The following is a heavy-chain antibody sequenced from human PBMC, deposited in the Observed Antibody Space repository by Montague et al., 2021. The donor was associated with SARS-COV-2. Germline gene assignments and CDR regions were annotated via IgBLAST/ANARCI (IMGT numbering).Heavy chain of an antibody. V-gene: IGHV4-61*05. D-gene: IGHD3-9*01. CDR2: IYYSGST. J-gene: IGHJ3*02. CDR3: ARTSYDILTGYYNRGAFDI. Sequence: SETLSLTCTVSGGSISSSSYYWSWIRQPPGKGLEWIGYIYYSGSTNYNPSLKSRVTISVDTSKNQFSLKLSSVTAADTAVYYCARTSYDILTGYYNRGAFDIWGQGTMVTVSS. CDR1: GGSISSSSYY.